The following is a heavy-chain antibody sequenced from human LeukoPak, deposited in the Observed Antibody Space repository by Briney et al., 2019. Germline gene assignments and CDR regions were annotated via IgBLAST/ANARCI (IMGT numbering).Heavy chain of an antibody. Sequence: SETLSLTCTVSGGSISSYYWSWIRQPAGKGLEWIGRIYTSGSTNYNPSLKSRVTMSVDTSKNQFSLKLSSVTAADTAVYYCARDDWGYTAMARRGWFDPWGQGTLVTVSS. J-gene: IGHJ5*02. CDR1: GGSISSYY. V-gene: IGHV4-4*07. CDR2: IYTSGST. D-gene: IGHD5-18*01. CDR3: ARDDWGYTAMARRGWFDP.